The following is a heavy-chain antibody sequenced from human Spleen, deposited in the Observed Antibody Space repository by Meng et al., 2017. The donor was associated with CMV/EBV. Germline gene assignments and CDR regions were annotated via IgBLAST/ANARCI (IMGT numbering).Heavy chain of an antibody. V-gene: IGHV2-5*02. Sequence: TSGVGVGWIRQPPGKALEWLALIYWDDDKRYSPSLKSRLTVTKDTSKNQVVLTMTNMDPVDTATYYCARTAPLNYDYVWGSYPIFDYWGQGTLVTVSS. J-gene: IGHJ4*02. CDR2: IYWDDDK. CDR3: ARTAPLNYDYVWGSYPIFDY. CDR1: TSGVG. D-gene: IGHD3-16*02.